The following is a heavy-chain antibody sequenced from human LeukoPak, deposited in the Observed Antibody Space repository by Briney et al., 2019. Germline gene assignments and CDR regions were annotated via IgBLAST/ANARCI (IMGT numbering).Heavy chain of an antibody. Sequence: GASMKVSCKTSGYTFTGYYIHWVRQAPGQGFEWMGWINPNSGGTIYAQKFQGGVTMTRDTSISTAYMELSRLTSDDTAVYYCARWLRGYSDILRRAFDIWGQGTMVTVSS. CDR3: ARWLRGYSDILRRAFDI. V-gene: IGHV1-2*02. CDR2: INPNSGGT. J-gene: IGHJ3*02. D-gene: IGHD3-9*01. CDR1: GYTFTGYY.